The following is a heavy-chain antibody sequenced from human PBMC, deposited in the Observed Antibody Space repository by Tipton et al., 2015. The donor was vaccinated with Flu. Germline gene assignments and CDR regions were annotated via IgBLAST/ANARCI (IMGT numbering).Heavy chain of an antibody. V-gene: IGHV4-59*01. CDR3: ARDTMLVPRALDH. D-gene: IGHD3-10*02. J-gene: IGHJ4*02. CDR1: GGSISSYF. Sequence: GLVKPSETLSLTCNVSGGSISSYFWNWIRQPPGKGLEWIGQIYYTGTTNYNPRLESRVTMSLDASKNHFSLKLTSVTAADTAVYFCARDTMLVPRALDHWGQGTLVTVSS. CDR2: IYYTGTT.